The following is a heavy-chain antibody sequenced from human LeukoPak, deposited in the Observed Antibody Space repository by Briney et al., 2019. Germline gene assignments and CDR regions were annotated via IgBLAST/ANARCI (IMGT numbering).Heavy chain of an antibody. CDR1: GFMFSDYY. V-gene: IGHV3-11*01. CDR2: ISSSGSTI. Sequence: GGSLRLSCAASGFMFSDYYMNWIRQAPGKGLEWVSYISSSGSTIYYADSVKGRFAISRDNAKNSLYLQMNSLRAEDTAVYYCAKAGTGTNMLFDYWGQGTLVTVSS. J-gene: IGHJ4*02. D-gene: IGHD1-1*01. CDR3: AKAGTGTNMLFDY.